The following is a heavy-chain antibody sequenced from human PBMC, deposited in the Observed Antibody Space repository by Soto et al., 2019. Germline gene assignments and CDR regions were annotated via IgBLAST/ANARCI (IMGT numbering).Heavy chain of an antibody. CDR3: AREVQVHTPAFVY. D-gene: IGHD3-10*01. CDR1: GGTFNTYA. Sequence: QVQLVQSGAEMKKPGSSVKVSCQASGGTFNTYAMNWVRQAPGQGPEWMGDISPMFGAANYAPKFHDRVTITADEATGTSYMQLSSLTSEDAALYFCAREVQVHTPAFVYWGQGTLVTVSS. CDR2: ISPMFGAA. J-gene: IGHJ4*02. V-gene: IGHV1-69*19.